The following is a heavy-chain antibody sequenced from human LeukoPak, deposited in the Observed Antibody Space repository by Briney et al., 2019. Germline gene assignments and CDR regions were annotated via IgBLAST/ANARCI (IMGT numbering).Heavy chain of an antibody. V-gene: IGHV3-23*01. D-gene: IGHD2-2*01. CDR2: ITGSGDTT. Sequence: GGSLRLSCAAPGITFASYTMSWVRQAPGKGLEWVSTITGSGDTTYYADSVKGRFTISRDTSKNILYLQMNSLRAEDTAVYYCAKARYCSGTTCYAYYFDYWGQGTLVTVSS. J-gene: IGHJ4*02. CDR3: AKARYCSGTTCYAYYFDY. CDR1: GITFASYT.